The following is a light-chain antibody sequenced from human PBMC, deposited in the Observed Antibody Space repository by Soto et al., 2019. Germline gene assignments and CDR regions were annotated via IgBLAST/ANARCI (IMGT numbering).Light chain of an antibody. CDR2: EAS. CDR3: QQRHMWPIT. Sequence: EIVLTQSPGTLSLSPGERATLSCRASQSVSSSYLAWYQQNPGQAPRLLIYEASSRATGIPDRFSGSGSGTDFTLTISSLEPEDSAVYYCQQRHMWPITFGQGTRLEIK. J-gene: IGKJ5*01. CDR1: QSVSSSY. V-gene: IGKV3D-20*02.